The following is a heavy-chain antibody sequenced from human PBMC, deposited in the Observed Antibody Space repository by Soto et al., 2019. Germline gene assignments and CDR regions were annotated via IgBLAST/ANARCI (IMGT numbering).Heavy chain of an antibody. D-gene: IGHD1-26*01. CDR1: GYTFTSYG. J-gene: IGHJ6*02. CDR3: ARDEGYSGSYYRVNYYYGMDV. CDR2: ISAYNGNT. Sequence: QVQLVQSGAEVKKPGASVKVSCKASGYTFTSYGISWVRQAPGQGLEWMGWISAYNGNTNYARKLQGRVTMTTDTSTSTAYMELRSLRSDDTAVYYCARDEGYSGSYYRVNYYYGMDVWGQGTTVTVSS. V-gene: IGHV1-18*04.